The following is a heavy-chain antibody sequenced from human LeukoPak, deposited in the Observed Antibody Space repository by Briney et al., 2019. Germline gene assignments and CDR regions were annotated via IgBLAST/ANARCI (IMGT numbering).Heavy chain of an antibody. V-gene: IGHV3-48*01. J-gene: IGHJ3*02. Sequence: GGSLRLSCAASGFTFSSYAMSWVRQAPGEGLEWVSAISSSSSTIYYAGSVKGRFTISRDNAKNSLYLQMNSLRAEDTAVYYCARGGVSYAFDIWGQGTMVTVSS. D-gene: IGHD6-13*01. CDR2: ISSSSSTI. CDR3: ARGGVSYAFDI. CDR1: GFTFSSYA.